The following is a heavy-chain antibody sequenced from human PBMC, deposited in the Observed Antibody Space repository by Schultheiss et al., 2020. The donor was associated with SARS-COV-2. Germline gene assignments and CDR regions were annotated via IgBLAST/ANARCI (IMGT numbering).Heavy chain of an antibody. J-gene: IGHJ6*02. V-gene: IGHV3-7*01. CDR1: GFTFSSYW. CDR2: IKKDGSEK. CDR3: ARGWYDSSGYYYVVPYWYYYYGMDV. D-gene: IGHD3-22*01. Sequence: GGSLRLSCAASGFTFSSYWMSWVRQAPGKGLEWVANIKKDGSEKYYVDSVKGRFTISRDNAKNSLYLQMNSLRDEDTAVYYCARGWYDSSGYYYVVPYWYYYYGMDVWGQGTTVTVSS.